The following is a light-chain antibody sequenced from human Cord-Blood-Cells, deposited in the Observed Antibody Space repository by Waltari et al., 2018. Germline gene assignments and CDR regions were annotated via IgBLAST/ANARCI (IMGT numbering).Light chain of an antibody. CDR3: CSYAGSSTLV. J-gene: IGLJ3*02. Sequence: QSALTQPASVSGSPGQSITISCTGTSSDVGSYYLVFWYQQHPGKAPKLMIYEGSKRPSGVSNRFSGSKSGNTASLTISGLQAEDEADYYCCSYAGSSTLVFGGGTKLTVL. CDR2: EGS. V-gene: IGLV2-23*01. CDR1: SSDVGSYYL.